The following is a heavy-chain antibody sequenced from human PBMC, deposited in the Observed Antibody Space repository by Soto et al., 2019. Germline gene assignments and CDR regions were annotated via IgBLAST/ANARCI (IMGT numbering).Heavy chain of an antibody. J-gene: IGHJ6*03. V-gene: IGHV3-66*01. CDR2: ISTGGIT. CDR3: AREGYQYYYFYMDV. CDR1: GFTVNSNY. Sequence: GGSLRLSCAVSGFTVNSNYISWVRQAPGMGLEWVSVISTGGITYYADFVKGRFIISRDNSKNTVYLQMNDLRVEDTAVYYCAREGYQYYYFYMDVWGKGATVTVSS. D-gene: IGHD2-15*01.